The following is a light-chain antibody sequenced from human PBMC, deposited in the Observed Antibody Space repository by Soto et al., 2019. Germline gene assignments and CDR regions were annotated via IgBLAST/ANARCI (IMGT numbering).Light chain of an antibody. CDR2: EVT. CDR3: SSYSSISHWV. V-gene: IGLV2-14*01. Sequence: QSALTQPASVSGSPGQSITISCTGTSSDIGAYNHVSWYQQHPGKAPKLMIYEVTNRPSGVSIRFSGSKSGSAASLTISGLQAEDEADYYCSSYSSISHWVFGGGTKVTVL. CDR1: SSDIGAYNH. J-gene: IGLJ3*02.